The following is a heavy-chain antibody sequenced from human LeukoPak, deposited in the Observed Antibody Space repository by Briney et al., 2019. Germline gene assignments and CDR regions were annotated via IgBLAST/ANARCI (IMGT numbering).Heavy chain of an antibody. CDR2: IYYSGST. CDR3: ARSYSSSSIRFDP. Sequence: SETLSLTCTVSGGSISNYYWSWIRQPPGKGLEWIGYIYYSGSTNYNPSLKSRVTISVDTSKNQFSLKLSSVTAADTAVYYCARSYSSSSIRFDPWGQGTLVTVSS. D-gene: IGHD6-13*01. CDR1: GGSISNYY. J-gene: IGHJ5*02. V-gene: IGHV4-59*01.